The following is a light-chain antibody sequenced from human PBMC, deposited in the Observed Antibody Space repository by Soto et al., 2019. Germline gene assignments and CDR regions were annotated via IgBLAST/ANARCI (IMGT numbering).Light chain of an antibody. J-gene: IGKJ1*01. CDR2: GAS. CDR1: QSVGNN. CDR3: QQCDDWPRT. V-gene: IGKV3-15*01. Sequence: ETVMTQSPATPSSSSDPTATLSCXASQSVGNNLAWYQQKPGQAPRLLIHGASIRATGVPARFSGSGSGTEFTLTISSLQSEDFAVYYCQQCDDWPRTFGQGTKVDIK.